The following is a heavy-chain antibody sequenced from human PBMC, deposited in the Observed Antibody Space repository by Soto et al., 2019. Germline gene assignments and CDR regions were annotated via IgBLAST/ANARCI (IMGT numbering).Heavy chain of an antibody. J-gene: IGHJ6*02. V-gene: IGHV1-18*01. D-gene: IGHD6-13*01. CDR1: GYTFTSYG. CDR2: ISAYNGNT. Sequence: ASVKVSCKASGYTFTSYGISWVRQAPGQGLERMGWISAYNGNTNYAQKLQGRVTMTTDTSTSTAYMELRSLRSDDTAVYYYARDKVGRPDSSSWSGPYYYYYGMDVWGQGTTVTVSS. CDR3: ARDKVGRPDSSSWSGPYYYYYGMDV.